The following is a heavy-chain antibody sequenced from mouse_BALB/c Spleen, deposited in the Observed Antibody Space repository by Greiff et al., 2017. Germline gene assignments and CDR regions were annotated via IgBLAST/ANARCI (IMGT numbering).Heavy chain of an antibody. CDR3: ARYADTGTRDVWYFDV. D-gene: IGHD4-1*01. CDR2: ISSGSSTI. J-gene: IGHJ1*01. Sequence: EVKLMESGGGLVQPGGSRKLSCAASGFTFSSFGMHWVRQAPEKGLEWVAYISSGSSTIYYADTVKGRFTISRDNPKNTLFLQMTSLRSEDTAMYYCARYADTGTRDVWYFDVWGAGTTVTVSS. V-gene: IGHV5-17*02. CDR1: GFTFSSFG.